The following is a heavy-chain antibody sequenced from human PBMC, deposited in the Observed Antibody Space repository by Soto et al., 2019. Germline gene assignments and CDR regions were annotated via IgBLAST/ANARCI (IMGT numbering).Heavy chain of an antibody. V-gene: IGHV3-30-3*01. Sequence: QVQLVESGGGVVQPGRSLRLSCAASGFTFSSYAMHWVRQAPGKGLEWVAVISYDGSNKYYADSVKGRFTISRDNSKNTLYLQMNSLRAEDTAVYYCARARAVGDDFWSGYRYSQFDYWGQGNLVTVSS. CDR2: ISYDGSNK. CDR3: ARARAVGDDFWSGYRYSQFDY. CDR1: GFTFSSYA. J-gene: IGHJ4*02. D-gene: IGHD3-3*01.